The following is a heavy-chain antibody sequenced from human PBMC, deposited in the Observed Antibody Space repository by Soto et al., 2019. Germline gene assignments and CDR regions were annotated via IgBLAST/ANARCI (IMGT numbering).Heavy chain of an antibody. V-gene: IGHV1-46*03. CDR1: GYTFTSYY. Sequence: QVQLVQSGAEVKKPGASVKVSCKASGYTFTSYYMHWVRQAPGQGLEWMGIINPSGGSTSYAQKFHGGVPMTRDRXRSXVXTGRRRLRSEDTAVYYCARDVKQLAEGYYYYYGMDVWGQGTTVTVSS. D-gene: IGHD6-13*01. J-gene: IGHJ6*02. CDR3: ARDVKQLAEGYYYYYGMDV. CDR2: INPSGGST.